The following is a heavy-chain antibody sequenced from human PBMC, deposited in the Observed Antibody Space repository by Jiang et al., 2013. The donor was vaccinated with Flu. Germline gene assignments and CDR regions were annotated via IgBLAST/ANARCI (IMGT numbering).Heavy chain of an antibody. D-gene: IGHD3-9*01. CDR3: ARGDVLRYFDWLYYFDY. Sequence: SGAEVKKPGASVKVSCKASGYTFTSYYMHWVRQAPGQGLEWMGIINPSGGSTSYAQKFQGRVTMTRDTSTSTVYMELSSLRSEDTAVYYCARGDVLRYFDWLYYFDYWGQGTLVTVSS. CDR2: INPSGGST. CDR1: GYTFTSYY. J-gene: IGHJ4*02. V-gene: IGHV1-46*01.